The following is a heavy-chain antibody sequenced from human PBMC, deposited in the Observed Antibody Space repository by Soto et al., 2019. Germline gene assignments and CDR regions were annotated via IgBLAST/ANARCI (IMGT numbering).Heavy chain of an antibody. CDR2: ISAYNGNT. CDR3: AREEFFTIFGVVKKTGYYGMDV. D-gene: IGHD3-3*01. Sequence: ASVKVSCKASGYTFTSYGISWVRQAPGQGLEWMGWISAYNGNTGYAQKFQGRVTMTRNTSISTAYMELSSLRSDDTAVYYCAREEFFTIFGVVKKTGYYGMDVWGKGTTVTVSS. V-gene: IGHV1-18*01. J-gene: IGHJ6*04. CDR1: GYTFTSYG.